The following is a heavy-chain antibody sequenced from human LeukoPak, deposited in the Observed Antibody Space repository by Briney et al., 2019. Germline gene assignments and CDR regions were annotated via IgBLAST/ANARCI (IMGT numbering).Heavy chain of an antibody. Sequence: PGGSLRLSCAASGFTFSSYSMNWVPQAPGEGLEWVSYISSLSSNIYYADSVKGRVTISRDNAKNSLYLQMDSLRAEDTAVYYCARDQGGATIYWGQGTRVTVSS. V-gene: IGHV3-48*01. J-gene: IGHJ4*02. CDR1: GFTFSSYS. D-gene: IGHD1-26*01. CDR3: ARDQGGATIY. CDR2: ISSLSSNI.